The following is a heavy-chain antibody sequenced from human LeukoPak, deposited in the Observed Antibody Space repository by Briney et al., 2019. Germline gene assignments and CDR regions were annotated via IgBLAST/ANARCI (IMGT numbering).Heavy chain of an antibody. V-gene: IGHV3-66*04. CDR1: GFTVSSDF. J-gene: IGHJ4*02. CDR3: ARQRGTTVTTYQVY. Sequence: GGSLRLSCAASGFTVSSDFMIWVRQAPGRGLEWVSILYSGGNTYYAGSVKGRFTISRDNSKNTLLLQMNSLRAEDTAVYYCARQRGTTVTTYQVYWGQGTLVTVSS. CDR2: LYSGGNT. D-gene: IGHD4-17*01.